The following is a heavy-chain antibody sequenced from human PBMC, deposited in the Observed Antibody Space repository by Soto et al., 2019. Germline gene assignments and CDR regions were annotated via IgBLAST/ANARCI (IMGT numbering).Heavy chain of an antibody. V-gene: IGHV3-30-3*01. CDR1: GFTFSSYA. CDR2: ISYDGSNK. D-gene: IGHD5-12*01. J-gene: IGHJ3*02. Sequence: GGSLRLSCAASGFTFSSYAMHWVRQAPGKGLEWVAVISYDGSNKYYADSVKGRFTISRDNSKNTLYLQMNSLRAEDTAVYYCAGFVDTIPKPHIWGQGTMVTVSS. CDR3: AGFVDTIPKPHI.